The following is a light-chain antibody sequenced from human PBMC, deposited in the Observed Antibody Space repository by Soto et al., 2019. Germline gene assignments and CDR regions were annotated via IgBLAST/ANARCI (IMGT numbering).Light chain of an antibody. CDR2: GAS. CDR3: QQYNNWPPWT. CDR1: QSVSSN. Sequence: EIVMTQSPATLSVSPGERATLSCRASQSVSSNLAWYQQKPGQAPRLLIYGASTRATGIPARFSGSGSGTESTLTISSLQSEDFAVYYGQQYNNWPPWTFDQGTKVEIK. V-gene: IGKV3-15*01. J-gene: IGKJ1*01.